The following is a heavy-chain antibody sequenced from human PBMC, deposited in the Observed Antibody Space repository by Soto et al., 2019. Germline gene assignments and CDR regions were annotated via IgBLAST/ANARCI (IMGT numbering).Heavy chain of an antibody. Sequence: QLQLQESGPGLVKTSETLSLTCTVSGGSISSSSYYWGWIRQPPGKGLEWIGSLYYTGSTSYNPSLKIRVTIAVDTSKNQFSLKLSSVTAADTAVYYCARLLGNWNRNWFDPWGQGTLVTVSS. CDR2: LYYTGST. J-gene: IGHJ5*02. V-gene: IGHV4-39*01. D-gene: IGHD1-20*01. CDR1: GGSISSSSYY. CDR3: ARLLGNWNRNWFDP.